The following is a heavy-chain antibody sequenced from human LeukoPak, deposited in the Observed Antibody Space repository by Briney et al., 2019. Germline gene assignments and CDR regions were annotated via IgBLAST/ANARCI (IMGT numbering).Heavy chain of an antibody. Sequence: PGGSLRLSCAASGFTFSSYAMHWVRQAPGKGLEYVSLISSIGGSAYYANSVKGRFTISGDNSKNTLYLQMGSLRAEDMAVYYCARGRDCTTGVCYPYSDFWGQGTLVTVSS. V-gene: IGHV3-64*01. CDR2: ISSIGGSA. CDR3: ARGRDCTTGVCYPYSDF. J-gene: IGHJ4*02. D-gene: IGHD2-8*01. CDR1: GFTFSSYA.